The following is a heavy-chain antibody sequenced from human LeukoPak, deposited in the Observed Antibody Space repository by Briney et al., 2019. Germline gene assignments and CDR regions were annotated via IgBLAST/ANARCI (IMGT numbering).Heavy chain of an antibody. Sequence: SETLSLTCTVSGGSVSSGSYYWSWIRQPPGKGLEWIGYIYYSGSTYYNPSLKSRVTISVDRSKNQSSLKLSSVTAADTAVYYCAGGIAARLDYWGQGTLVTVSS. J-gene: IGHJ4*02. V-gene: IGHV4-61*01. CDR2: IYYSGST. D-gene: IGHD6-6*01. CDR3: AGGIAARLDY. CDR1: GGSVSSGSYY.